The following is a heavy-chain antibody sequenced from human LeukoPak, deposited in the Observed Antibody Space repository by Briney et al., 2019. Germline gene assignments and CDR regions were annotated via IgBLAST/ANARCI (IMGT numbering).Heavy chain of an antibody. CDR1: GGSISSFY. Sequence: WETLTLTCTVSGGSISSFYWSWIRQPPGKGLEWFAYIYYRGATSYNPSLKSRLTISVDTSKNQLSLRLTSVTAEDTAVYYCARRGGGGGSPLDYWGQGTLVTVSS. D-gene: IGHD2-15*01. J-gene: IGHJ4*02. CDR2: IYYRGAT. CDR3: ARRGGGGGSPLDY. V-gene: IGHV4-59*01.